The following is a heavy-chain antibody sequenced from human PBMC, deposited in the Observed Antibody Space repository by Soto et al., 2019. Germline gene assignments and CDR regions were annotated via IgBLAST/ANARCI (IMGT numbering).Heavy chain of an antibody. CDR2: IWYDESKT. CDR1: GFPFTEYG. CDR3: ARDLRGDYIWGTYRYPVPGADDAFDI. V-gene: IGHV3-33*01. Sequence: QVQLVESGGGVVQPGRSLRLSCVASGFPFTEYGMHWIRQAPGKGLEWVAVIWYDESKTYYADSVKGRFTISRDTSKNTLFLQMNSLRGEDTAVYYCARDLRGDYIWGTYRYPVPGADDAFDIWGQGTMVTVSS. J-gene: IGHJ3*02. D-gene: IGHD3-16*02.